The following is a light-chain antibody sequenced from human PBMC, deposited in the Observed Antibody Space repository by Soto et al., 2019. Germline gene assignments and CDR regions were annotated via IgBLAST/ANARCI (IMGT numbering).Light chain of an antibody. Sequence: QSALTQPPSASGSPGQSVTISCTGTSSDVGGYNYVSWYQQHPGKAPKVMIYEVSKRPSGVPDRFSGSKSGNTASLTVSGLQAEDEADYYCSSYGCSDDVDVVFGGGTKLTVL. V-gene: IGLV2-8*01. CDR3: SSYGCSDDVDVV. CDR1: SSDVGGYNY. CDR2: EVS. J-gene: IGLJ2*01.